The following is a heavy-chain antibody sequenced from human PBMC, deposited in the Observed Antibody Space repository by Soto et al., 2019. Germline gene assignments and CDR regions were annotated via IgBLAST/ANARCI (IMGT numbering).Heavy chain of an antibody. CDR1: GFTFSSYW. J-gene: IGHJ6*02. CDR2: IKQDGSEK. Sequence: PGGSLRLSCAASGFTFSSYWMSWVRQAPGKGLEWVANIKQDGSEKYYVDSVKGRFTISRDNAKNSLYLQMNSLRAEDTAVYYCGRDLYYDFWSAILGDYYVMDVWGQGTTVPVSS. D-gene: IGHD3-3*01. V-gene: IGHV3-7*05. CDR3: GRDLYYDFWSAILGDYYVMDV.